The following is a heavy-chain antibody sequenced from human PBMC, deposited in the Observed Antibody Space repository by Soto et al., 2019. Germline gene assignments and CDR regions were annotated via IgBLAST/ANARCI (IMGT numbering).Heavy chain of an antibody. D-gene: IGHD3-10*01. J-gene: IGHJ6*02. V-gene: IGHV4-30-4*01. CDR1: GGSISSGDHY. CDR3: ARRSYYGSYGLDV. CDR2: MYYSGST. Sequence: SETLSLTCTVSGGSISSGDHYWSWIRQPPGNGLEWIGYMYYSGSTYFNPSLKSRVTITVDTSKNQFSLKLGSVTAADTAVYYCARRSYYGSYGLDVWGQGTTVTVSS.